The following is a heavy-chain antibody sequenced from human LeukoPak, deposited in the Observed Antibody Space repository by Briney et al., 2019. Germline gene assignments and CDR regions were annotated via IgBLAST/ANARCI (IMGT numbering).Heavy chain of an antibody. Sequence: PGGSLRLSCAASGFTYTKHAMHWVRQAPGKGLEWVAVISYDGSSKYYADSVKGRFTISRDNSKNTLYLQMNSLRAEDTAVYYCARAVIVAAAGDYWGQGTLVTVSS. CDR1: GFTYTKHA. CDR3: ARAVIVAAAGDY. D-gene: IGHD6-13*01. CDR2: ISYDGSSK. V-gene: IGHV3-30*04. J-gene: IGHJ4*02.